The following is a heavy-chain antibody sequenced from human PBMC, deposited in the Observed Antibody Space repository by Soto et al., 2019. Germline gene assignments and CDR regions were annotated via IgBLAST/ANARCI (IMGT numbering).Heavy chain of an antibody. J-gene: IGHJ4*02. CDR1: GFTLSSSE. V-gene: IGHV3-48*03. D-gene: IGHD1-26*01. Sequence: EVQLVESGGGLVQPGGSLRLSCAASGFTLSSSEMNWVRQAPGKGLEWVSYISRSGNTIYYVDSVKGRFTISRDNAKNSLYLQMDSVRAEGTAVYCCARQGESGTYSGFVCDLWGQGTLVTVSS. CDR2: ISRSGNTI. CDR3: ARQGESGTYSGFVCDL.